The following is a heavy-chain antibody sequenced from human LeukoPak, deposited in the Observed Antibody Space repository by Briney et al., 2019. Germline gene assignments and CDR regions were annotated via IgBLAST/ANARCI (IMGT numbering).Heavy chain of an antibody. Sequence: PSETLSLTCSVSVDSMFGYYWSWLRQPPGGGLEWIGYIYDTGRTNYSPSLMSRVTISLDTYNKQFSLRLTSVTAADTAVYYCARGRLRYFDWLKFDYWGQGTLVTVSS. CDR1: VDSMFGYY. J-gene: IGHJ4*02. CDR3: ARGRLRYFDWLKFDY. CDR2: IYDTGRT. V-gene: IGHV4-59*01. D-gene: IGHD3-9*01.